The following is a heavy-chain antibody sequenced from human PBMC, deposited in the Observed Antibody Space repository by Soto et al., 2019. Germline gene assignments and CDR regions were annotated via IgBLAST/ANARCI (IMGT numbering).Heavy chain of an antibody. Sequence: QVQLAQSGAEVKKPGASVKVSCKASGYTLTSYRITWVRQAPGQGLEWMGWISAYKGNTNYAQKFKGRAAMTTDTSTSTAYMELRRLRSNDTAVYCCARLENFDSWRDWGQGTMVTVPS. V-gene: IGHV1-18*01. D-gene: IGHD3-3*01. CDR1: GYTLTSYR. CDR3: ARLENFDSWRD. J-gene: IGHJ3*01. CDR2: ISAYKGNT.